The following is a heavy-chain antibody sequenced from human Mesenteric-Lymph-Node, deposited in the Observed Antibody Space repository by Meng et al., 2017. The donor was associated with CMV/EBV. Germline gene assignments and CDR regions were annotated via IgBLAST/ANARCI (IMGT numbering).Heavy chain of an antibody. CDR1: GFTFSSYA. D-gene: IGHD2/OR15-2a*01. Sequence: GESLKISCAASGFTFSSYAMSWVRQAPGKGLEWVSTINSSGGRTYYADSVKGRFTISRDNAKNSLYLHMSSLRAEDTAVYYCVRTFEYWGQGTLVTVSS. V-gene: IGHV3-23*01. CDR2: INSSGGRT. J-gene: IGHJ1*01. CDR3: VRTFEY.